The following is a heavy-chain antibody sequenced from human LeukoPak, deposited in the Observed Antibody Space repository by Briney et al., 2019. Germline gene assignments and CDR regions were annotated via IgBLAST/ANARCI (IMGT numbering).Heavy chain of an antibody. CDR3: AKDKTYSSSWFDC. Sequence: GRSLRLSCAASGFTFDDYAMHWVRQAPGKGLEWVSGISWNSGSIGYADSVKGRFTISRDNAKNSLYLQMNSLRAEDTALYYCAKDKTYSSSWFDCWGQGTLVTVSS. CDR2: ISWNSGSI. V-gene: IGHV3-9*01. J-gene: IGHJ4*02. D-gene: IGHD6-13*01. CDR1: GFTFDDYA.